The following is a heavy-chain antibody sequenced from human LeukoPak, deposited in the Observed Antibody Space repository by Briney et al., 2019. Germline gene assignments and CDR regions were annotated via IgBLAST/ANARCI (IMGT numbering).Heavy chain of an antibody. CDR3: AKGGDYVDYFDY. Sequence: PGGSLRLSCAASGFTFSSYGMTWVRQAPGKGLEWVSDIRSSGGSTYYADSVKGRFTISRDNSKSMLYLQMNSLRVEDTAVYYCAKGGDYVDYFDYWGQGTLVTVSS. CDR1: GFTFSSYG. D-gene: IGHD4-17*01. V-gene: IGHV3-23*01. CDR2: IRSSGGST. J-gene: IGHJ4*02.